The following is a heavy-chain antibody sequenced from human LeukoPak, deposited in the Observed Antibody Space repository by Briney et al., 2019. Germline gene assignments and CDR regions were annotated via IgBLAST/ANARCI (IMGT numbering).Heavy chain of an antibody. D-gene: IGHD2-8*01. CDR3: TRENGAFSPFGY. J-gene: IGHJ4*02. V-gene: IGHV4-4*02. CDR1: GGSITSTNW. CDR2: IHLSGRT. Sequence: PSETPSLTCGVSGGSITSTNWWSWVRQPPGQGLEWIGEIHLSGRTNYNPSLNSRVTLAVDTSRNHLSLNLTSVTAADTAVYYCTRENGAFSPFGYWGQGTLVTVPP.